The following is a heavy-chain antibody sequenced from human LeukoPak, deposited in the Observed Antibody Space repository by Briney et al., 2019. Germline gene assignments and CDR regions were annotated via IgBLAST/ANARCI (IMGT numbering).Heavy chain of an antibody. V-gene: IGHV5-51*01. D-gene: IGHD1-7*01. CDR3: ARHIVTRTSPFYAFDL. CDR2: IYPRDSDT. Sequence: GESLQISCKGSGYSLTDYRIGWVRQMAGKGLEWMGIIYPRDSDTRYSPSFQGQVTISADRSISTAYLQWSSLKASDTAIYYCARHIVTRTSPFYAFDLWGQVTMVTVSS. CDR1: GYSLTDYR. J-gene: IGHJ3*01.